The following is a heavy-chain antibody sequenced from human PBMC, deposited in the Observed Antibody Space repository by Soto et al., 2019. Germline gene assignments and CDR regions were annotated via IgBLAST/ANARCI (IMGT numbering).Heavy chain of an antibody. J-gene: IGHJ4*02. CDR3: AKDRTITIFGVVFPFDY. Sequence: GGSLRLSCAASGFTFSSYAMSWVRQAPGKGLEWVPAISGSGGSTYYADSVKGRFTISRDNSKNTLYLQMNSLRAEDTAVYYCAKDRTITIFGVVFPFDYWGQGTLVTVSS. CDR2: ISGSGGST. V-gene: IGHV3-23*01. D-gene: IGHD3-3*01. CDR1: GFTFSSYA.